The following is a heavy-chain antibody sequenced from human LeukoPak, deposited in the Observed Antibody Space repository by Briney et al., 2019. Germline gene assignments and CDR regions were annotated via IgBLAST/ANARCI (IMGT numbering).Heavy chain of an antibody. CDR1: SGSFSGYY. CDR3: ARGRVEVSSTGENWFDP. D-gene: IGHD3-10*01. CDR2: INHSGST. J-gene: IGHJ5*02. Sequence: SETMSLTCAVYSGSFSGYYWSWIRQPPGKGRGWIGEINHSGSTNYNPSLKSRVTMSVDTSKNQFSLKLSSVTAADTAVYDCARGRVEVSSTGENWFDPWGQGTLVTVSS. V-gene: IGHV4-34*01.